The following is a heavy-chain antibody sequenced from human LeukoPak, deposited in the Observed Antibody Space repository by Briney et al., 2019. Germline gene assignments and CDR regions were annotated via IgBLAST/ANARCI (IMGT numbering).Heavy chain of an antibody. J-gene: IGHJ6*03. CDR1: GGSFSGYY. D-gene: IGHD3-22*01. V-gene: IGHV4-34*01. CDR3: ARGGPRITMIVVPMGV. Sequence: SETLSLTCAVYGGSFSGYYWSWIRQPPGKGLEWIGEINHSGSTNYNPSLKSRVTISVDTSKNQFSLKLSSVTAADTAVYYCARGGPRITMIVVPMGVWGKGTTVTVSS. CDR2: INHSGST.